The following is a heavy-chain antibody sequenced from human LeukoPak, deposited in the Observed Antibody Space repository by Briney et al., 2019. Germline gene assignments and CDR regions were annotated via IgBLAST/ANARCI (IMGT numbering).Heavy chain of an antibody. Sequence: GGSLRLSCAASGFIFHTYDMSWVRQAPGKGPVWVSGISGGATRTYYTDSVTGRFTISRDNPKNTLYLQMNSLRGEDTAVYYCAKALLTYSSSSDYWGQGTLVTVSS. D-gene: IGHD6-6*01. CDR3: AKALLTYSSSSDY. CDR2: ISGGATRT. V-gene: IGHV3-23*01. CDR1: GFIFHTYD. J-gene: IGHJ4*02.